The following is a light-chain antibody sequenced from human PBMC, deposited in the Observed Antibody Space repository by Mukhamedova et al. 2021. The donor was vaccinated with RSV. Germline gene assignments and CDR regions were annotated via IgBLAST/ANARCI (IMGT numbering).Light chain of an antibody. CDR1: DVGGYNY. CDR2: EVN. V-gene: IGLV2-8*01. J-gene: IGLJ2*01. Sequence: DVGGYNYVSWYQQHPGKAPKLMIYEVNKQPSGVPDRFSGSKSGTTASLTVSGLQAEDEADYYCSSYADSDSWVFGGGTKLTVL. CDR3: SSYADSDSWV.